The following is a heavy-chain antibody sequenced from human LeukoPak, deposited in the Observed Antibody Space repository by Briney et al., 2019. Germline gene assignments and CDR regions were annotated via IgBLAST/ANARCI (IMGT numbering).Heavy chain of an antibody. D-gene: IGHD6-19*01. V-gene: IGHV3-23*01. CDR1: GFTFSTYA. CDR2: ISGGGGGT. CDR3: AKDYTSGWYFDY. J-gene: IGHJ4*02. Sequence: GGSLRPSCAASGFTFSTYAMSWVRQAPGKGLEWVSTISGGGGGTNYADSVKGRFTISRDNSKNTLYLQMNSLRAEDTAIYYCAKDYTSGWYFDYWGQGTLVTVSS.